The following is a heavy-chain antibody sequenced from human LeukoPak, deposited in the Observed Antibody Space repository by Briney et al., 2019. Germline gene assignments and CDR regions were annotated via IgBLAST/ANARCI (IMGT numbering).Heavy chain of an antibody. CDR3: ARTYYYDSSGYYPY. CDR2: ISYDGSNK. CDR1: GFTFSSYA. Sequence: GGSLRLSCAASGFTFSSYAMHWVRQAPGKGLEWVAVISYDGSNKYYADSVKGRFTISRDNSKNTLYFQMNSLRAEDTAVYYCARTYYYDSSGYYPYWGQGTLVTVSS. V-gene: IGHV3-30*14. J-gene: IGHJ4*02. D-gene: IGHD3-22*01.